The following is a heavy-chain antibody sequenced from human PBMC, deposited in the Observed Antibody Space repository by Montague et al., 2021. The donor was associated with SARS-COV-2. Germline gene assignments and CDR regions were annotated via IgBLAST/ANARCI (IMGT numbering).Heavy chain of an antibody. CDR1: GGSISVSSYY. CDR3: ASSPLRTSGANWYDKYFQH. V-gene: IGHV4-39*07. Sequence: SETLSLTCTVSGGSISVSSYYWVWIRQPPGKGLEWIGSIYYGGTADYNPSLKSRVTISVDTSNNQFSLKLTSLTAADTAVYSCASSPLRTSGANWYDKYFQHWGRGTRVTVSS. J-gene: IGHJ1*01. D-gene: IGHD1-1*01. CDR2: IYYGGTA.